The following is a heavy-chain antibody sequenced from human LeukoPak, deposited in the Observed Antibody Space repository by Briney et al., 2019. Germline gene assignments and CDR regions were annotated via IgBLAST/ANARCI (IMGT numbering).Heavy chain of an antibody. CDR3: ASPAVVKGWWYFDL. CDR1: GGSISSGGYY. Sequence: SETLSLTCTVSGGSISSGGYYWSWIRQHPGKGLEWIGYIYYSGSTYYNPSLKSRVTISVDTSKNQFSLKLSSVTAADTAVYYCASPAVVKGWWYFDLWGRGTLDTVSS. V-gene: IGHV4-61*08. D-gene: IGHD3-22*01. CDR2: IYYSGST. J-gene: IGHJ2*01.